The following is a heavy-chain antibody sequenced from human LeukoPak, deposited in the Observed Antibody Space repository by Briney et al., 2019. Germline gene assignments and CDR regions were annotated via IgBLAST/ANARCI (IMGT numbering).Heavy chain of an antibody. CDR1: GFTFSSYG. Sequence: GGSLRLSCAASGFTFSSYGMHWVRQAPGKGLEWVAVISYDGSNKYYADSVKGRFTISRDNAKNSLYLQMNSLRAEDTAVYYCAREYYDILTGRQRGHPFDYWGQGTLVTVSS. CDR2: ISYDGSNK. J-gene: IGHJ4*02. D-gene: IGHD3-9*01. CDR3: AREYYDILTGRQRGHPFDY. V-gene: IGHV3-30*03.